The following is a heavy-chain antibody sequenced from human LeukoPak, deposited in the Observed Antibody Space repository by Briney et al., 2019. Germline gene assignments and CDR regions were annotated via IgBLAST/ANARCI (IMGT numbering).Heavy chain of an antibody. CDR2: ISYDGSNK. V-gene: IGHV3-30*18. CDR3: AKTGLTTYYFDY. D-gene: IGHD4-11*01. Sequence: GRSLRLSCAASGFTFSSYDMYWVRQAPGKGLEWVAVISYDGSNKYYADSVKGRFTISRDNSKNTLYLQMNSLRAEDTAVYNCAKTGLTTYYFDYWGQGTLVTVSS. J-gene: IGHJ4*02. CDR1: GFTFSSYD.